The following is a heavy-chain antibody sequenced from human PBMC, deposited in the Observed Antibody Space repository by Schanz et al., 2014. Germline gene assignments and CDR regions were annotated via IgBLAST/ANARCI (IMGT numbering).Heavy chain of an antibody. CDR3: ARDNGRIPAANSFDY. V-gene: IGHV1-18*01. D-gene: IGHD1-26*01. CDR2: ISGYTGDT. J-gene: IGHJ4*02. CDR1: GYDFHIYA. Sequence: QILLVQPGREVKKPGASVTVSCKASGYDFHIYAYSWVRQAPGQGPEWIGWISGYTGDTKYAQKFQHRVNMTTDRTTSTVYMELRSLRFDDTAVYFCARDNGRIPAANSFDYWGQGTRVTVS.